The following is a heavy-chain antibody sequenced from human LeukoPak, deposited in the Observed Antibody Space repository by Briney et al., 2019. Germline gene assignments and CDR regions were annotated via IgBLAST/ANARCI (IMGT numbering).Heavy chain of an antibody. CDR3: ARERRDYDILTGYQLGWFDP. CDR1: GGSISSYY. J-gene: IGHJ5*02. V-gene: IGHV4-59*01. CDR2: IYYSGST. D-gene: IGHD3-9*01. Sequence: SSETLSLTCTVSGGSISSYYWSWIRQPPGKGLEWIGYIYYSGSTNYNPSLKSRVTISVDTSKNQFSLKLSSVTAADTAVYYCARERRDYDILTGYQLGWFDPWGQGTLVTVSS.